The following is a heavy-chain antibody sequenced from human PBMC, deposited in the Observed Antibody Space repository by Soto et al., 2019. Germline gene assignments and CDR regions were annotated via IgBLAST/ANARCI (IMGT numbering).Heavy chain of an antibody. CDR2: INHSGST. V-gene: IGHV4-34*01. CDR1: GGSFSGYY. J-gene: IGHJ4*02. Sequence: PSETLSLTCAVYGGSFSGYYWSWIRQPPGKGLEWIGEINHSGSTNYNPSLKSRVTIPVDTSKNQFSLKLSSVTAADTAVYYCAREIEYSYGLWGQGTLVTVSS. D-gene: IGHD5-18*01. CDR3: AREIEYSYGL.